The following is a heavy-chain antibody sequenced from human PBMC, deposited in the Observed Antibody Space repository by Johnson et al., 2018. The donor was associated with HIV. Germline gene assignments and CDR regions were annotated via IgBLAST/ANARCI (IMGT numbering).Heavy chain of an antibody. CDR2: TNSDGSST. Sequence: VESGGGLVQPGGSLRLSCAASGLIFSRSWMHWVRQAPGKGLVWVSRTNSDGSSTTYADSVKGRFTISRDKAKDTLHLQMNSLRAEDTAVYYCAREWGMSTFRGVIPRNAFDIWGQGTMVTVSS. CDR3: AREWGMSTFRGVIPRNAFDI. V-gene: IGHV3-74*01. J-gene: IGHJ3*02. CDR1: GLIFSRSW. D-gene: IGHD3-16*01.